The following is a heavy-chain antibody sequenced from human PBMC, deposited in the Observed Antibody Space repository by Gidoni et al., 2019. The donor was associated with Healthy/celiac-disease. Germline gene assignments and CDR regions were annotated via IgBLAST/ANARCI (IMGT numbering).Heavy chain of an antibody. Sequence: QVQLVESGGGVVQPGRSLRLSCAASGFTFSSYGMHWVRQAPGKGLEWVAVIWYDGSNKYYADSVKGRFTISRDNSKNTLYLQMNSLRAEDTAVYYCARAGGRVDSSSWYVFGLDYWGQGTLVTVSS. CDR2: IWYDGSNK. J-gene: IGHJ4*02. CDR1: GFTFSSYG. D-gene: IGHD6-13*01. V-gene: IGHV3-33*01. CDR3: ARAGGRVDSSSWYVFGLDY.